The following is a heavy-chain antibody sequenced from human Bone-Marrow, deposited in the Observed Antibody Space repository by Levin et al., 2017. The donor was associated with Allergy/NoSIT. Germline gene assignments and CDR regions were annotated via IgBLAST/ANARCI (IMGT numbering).Heavy chain of an antibody. CDR1: GFKFSHYA. Sequence: GGSLRLSCVDSGFKFSHYAMSWVRQAPGKGLEWVSGISGSGATTYYADSVKGRFTIYRDNSKKTLYLQMNSLRAEDTALYYCAGANVVRPAAPRPEYNDYGMDVWGQGTTVTVSS. J-gene: IGHJ6*02. CDR2: ISGSGATT. V-gene: IGHV3-23*01. D-gene: IGHD2/OR15-2a*01. CDR3: AGANVVRPAAPRPEYNDYGMDV.